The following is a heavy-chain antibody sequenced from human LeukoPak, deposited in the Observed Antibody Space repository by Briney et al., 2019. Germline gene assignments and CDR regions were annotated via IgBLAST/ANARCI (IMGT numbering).Heavy chain of an antibody. V-gene: IGHV3-23*01. CDR2: ISGSGGST. Sequence: AGGSLRLSCAASGFTFSSYAMSWVRQAPGKGLEWVSAISGSGGSTYYADSVKGRFTISRDNAKNSLYLQMNSLRAEDTAVYYCARDLGEYQLPQDYWGQGTLVTVSS. J-gene: IGHJ4*02. D-gene: IGHD2-2*01. CDR3: ARDLGEYQLPQDY. CDR1: GFTFSSYA.